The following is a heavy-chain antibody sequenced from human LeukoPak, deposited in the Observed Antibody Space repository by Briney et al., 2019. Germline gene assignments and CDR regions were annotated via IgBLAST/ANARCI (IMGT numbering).Heavy chain of an antibody. CDR1: GGSISSYY. Sequence: PSETLSLTCTVSGGSISSYYWSWIRQPPGKGLEWIGEINHSGSTNYNPSLKSRVTISVDTPKNQFSLKLSSVSAADTAVYYCARGPSIQLWSDPYYYYGMDVWGQGTTVTVSS. D-gene: IGHD5-18*01. V-gene: IGHV4-34*01. J-gene: IGHJ6*02. CDR3: ARGPSIQLWSDPYYYYGMDV. CDR2: INHSGST.